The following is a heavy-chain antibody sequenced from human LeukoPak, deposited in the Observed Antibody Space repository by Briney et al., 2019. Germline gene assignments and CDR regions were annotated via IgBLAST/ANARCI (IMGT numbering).Heavy chain of an antibody. J-gene: IGHJ5*02. CDR2: VSGSGGST. Sequence: QSGGSLRLSCAASGFTFSFYGMSWVRQSPGKGLEWVSAVSGSGGSTYYADSVKGRFTISRDNSKNTLYLQMNSLRAEDTAVYYCARVRVFAKLSVVRPREVNCFDPWGQGTLVTVSS. CDR1: GFTFSFYG. D-gene: IGHD2-21*01. CDR3: ARVRVFAKLSVVRPREVNCFDP. V-gene: IGHV3-23*01.